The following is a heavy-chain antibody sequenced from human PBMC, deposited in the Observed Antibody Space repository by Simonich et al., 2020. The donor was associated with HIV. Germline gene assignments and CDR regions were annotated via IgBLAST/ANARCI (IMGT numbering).Heavy chain of an antibody. CDR3: ARHSRGYLYGFFDY. CDR2: INHSGNI. J-gene: IGHJ4*02. CDR1: GGSFSGYY. Sequence: QVQLQQWGAGLLKPSETLSLTCAVYGGSFSGYYWSWIRQPPGKGLEWIGEINHSGNINYNPSLKSRVTISVDTSNNQFSLKLSSVTAADTAVYYCARHSRGYLYGFFDYWGQGTLVTVSS. V-gene: IGHV4-34*01. D-gene: IGHD2-2*02.